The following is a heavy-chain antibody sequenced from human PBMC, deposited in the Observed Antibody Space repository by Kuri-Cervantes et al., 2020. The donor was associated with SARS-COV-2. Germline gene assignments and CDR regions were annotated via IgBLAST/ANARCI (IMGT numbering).Heavy chain of an antibody. V-gene: IGHV3-74*01. CDR1: GFTFSSYW. CDR2: INSDGSST. J-gene: IGHJ4*02. D-gene: IGHD1-1*01. Sequence: GESLKIFCAASGFTFSSYWMHWVRQAPGKGQVWVSRINSDGSSTSYADSVKGRFTISRDNAKNMLFLQLNSLRAEDTAVYYCVRDGDHWNFDYWGQGTLVTVSS. CDR3: VRDGDHWNFDY.